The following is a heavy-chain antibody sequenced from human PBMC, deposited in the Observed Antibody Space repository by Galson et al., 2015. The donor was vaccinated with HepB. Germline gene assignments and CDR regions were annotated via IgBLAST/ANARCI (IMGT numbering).Heavy chain of an antibody. D-gene: IGHD3-10*01. V-gene: IGHV3-33*01. CDR1: GFTFSSYG. CDR3: ARDGRQFRFSGTWFDP. Sequence: SLRLSCAASGFTFSSYGMQWVRQAPGKGLEWVAMIYYDGSNKDYADSVKGRFTISRDNSKNTLYLQMNSLRAEDTAVYYCARDGRQFRFSGTWFDPCGQGTLVTVSS. CDR2: IYYDGSNK. J-gene: IGHJ5*02.